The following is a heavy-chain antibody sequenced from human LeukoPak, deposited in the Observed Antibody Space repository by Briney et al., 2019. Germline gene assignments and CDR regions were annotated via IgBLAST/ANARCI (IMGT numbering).Heavy chain of an antibody. Sequence: GGSLRLSCAASGFTFSSYSMNWVRQAPGKGLEWVSYISSSSSTIYYADSVKGRFTISRDNAKNSLYLQMNSLRAEDTAVYYCARAGRITYDAFDIWGQGTMVTVSS. V-gene: IGHV3-48*01. D-gene: IGHD1-14*01. CDR1: GFTFSSYS. J-gene: IGHJ3*02. CDR3: ARAGRITYDAFDI. CDR2: ISSSSSTI.